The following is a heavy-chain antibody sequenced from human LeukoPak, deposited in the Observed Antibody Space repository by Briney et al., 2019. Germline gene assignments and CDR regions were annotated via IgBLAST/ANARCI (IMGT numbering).Heavy chain of an antibody. J-gene: IGHJ4*02. CDR3: ARDGMAGTMSPDPPPESGSTVFLVFAS. CDR2: INPSGGST. V-gene: IGHV1-46*01. D-gene: IGHD6-19*01. CDR1: GYTFTSYY. Sequence: ASVKVSCKASGYTFTSYYMHWVRQAPGQGLEWMGIINPSGGSTSYAQKFQGRVTMTRDTSTSTVYMELSSLRSEDTAVYYCARDGMAGTMSPDPPPESGSTVFLVFASWRQGTLGTVSS.